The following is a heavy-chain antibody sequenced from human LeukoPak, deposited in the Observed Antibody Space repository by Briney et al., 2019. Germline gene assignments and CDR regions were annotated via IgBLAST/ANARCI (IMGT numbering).Heavy chain of an antibody. CDR1: GFSVSSNY. V-gene: IGHV3-53*01. J-gene: IGHJ4*02. Sequence: PGGSLRLSCAASGFSVSSNYMSWVRQAPGRGLEWVSVIYSGDTTYYADSVKGRFTISRDTSENTLYLQMNSLRPEDTAVYYCARDLYLSRWGQGTLVTVSS. D-gene: IGHD2/OR15-2a*01. CDR3: ARDLYLSR. CDR2: IYSGDTT.